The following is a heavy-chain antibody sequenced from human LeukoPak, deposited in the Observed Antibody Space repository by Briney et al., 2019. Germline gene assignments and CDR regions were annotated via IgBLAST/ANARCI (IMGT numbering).Heavy chain of an antibody. Sequence: SETLSLTCTVSGGSISSGGCYWNWTRQRPGKGLEWIGYIYYSGSTYYNPSLKSRLTMSVDTSKNQFSLKLSSVTAADTAVYYCATDRYYGSGTYYGFDSWGQGTLVTVSS. CDR2: IYYSGST. CDR3: ATDRYYGSGTYYGFDS. CDR1: GGSISSGGCY. J-gene: IGHJ4*02. V-gene: IGHV4-31*03. D-gene: IGHD3-10*01.